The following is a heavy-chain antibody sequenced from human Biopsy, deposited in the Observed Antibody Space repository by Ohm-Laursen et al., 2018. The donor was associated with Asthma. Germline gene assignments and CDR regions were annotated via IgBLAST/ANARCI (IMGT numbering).Heavy chain of an antibody. CDR3: ARAAITGIRGWFGP. J-gene: IGHJ5*02. Sequence: PSDTLSLTCTVYGGNLTGHYWNWIRPPPGKGLEWIGEIDQSGYTNYNPSLKSRVTISADTTKNQFHLNLSSVTAADTAVYFCARAAITGIRGWFGPWGQGTQVTVSS. CDR2: IDQSGYT. V-gene: IGHV4-34*01. D-gene: IGHD1-20*01. CDR1: GGNLTGHY.